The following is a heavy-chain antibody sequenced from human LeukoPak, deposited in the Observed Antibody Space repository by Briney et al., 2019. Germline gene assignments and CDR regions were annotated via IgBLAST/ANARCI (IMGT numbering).Heavy chain of an antibody. CDR1: GGSISSHY. CDR2: ISYSGST. D-gene: IGHD3-10*02. Sequence: SETLSLTCTVSGGSISSHYWSWIRQPPGKGLEWIGYISYSGSTNYNPSLKSRVTISVDTSKNQFSLKLSPVTAADTAVYYCARAPSVPARLLPTVWGQGTLVTVSS. J-gene: IGHJ4*02. V-gene: IGHV4-59*11. CDR3: ARAPSVPARLLPTV.